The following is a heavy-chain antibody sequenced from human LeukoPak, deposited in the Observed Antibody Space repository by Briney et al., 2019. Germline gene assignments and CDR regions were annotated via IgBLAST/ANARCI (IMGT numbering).Heavy chain of an antibody. D-gene: IGHD5-18*01. J-gene: IGHJ4*02. CDR2: ISYDGSSK. V-gene: IGHV3-30-3*01. CDR1: GFTFSSYA. Sequence: GRSLRLSCAASGFTFSSYAMHWVRQAPGKGLEWVAVISYDGSSKYYADSVKGRFTISRDNSKNTLYLQMNSLRAEDTAVYYCARDRLGYSYGPEVDYWGQGTLVTVSS. CDR3: ARDRLGYSYGPEVDY.